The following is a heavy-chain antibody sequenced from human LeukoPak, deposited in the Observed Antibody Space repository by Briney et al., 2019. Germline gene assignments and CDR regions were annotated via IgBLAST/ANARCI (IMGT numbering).Heavy chain of an antibody. J-gene: IGHJ1*01. Sequence: SETLSLTCTIFGDSVSRSDSYWDWIRQPPGKGLEWIGTIYYSGRTYYSPSLKSRVTLSIDMSNNQFSLILSSVTAADTALYFCERRRYYDSSGYLEWGQGTLVTVSS. CDR2: IYYSGRT. V-gene: IGHV4-39*01. CDR1: GDSVSRSDSY. CDR3: ERRRYYDSSGYLE. D-gene: IGHD3-22*01.